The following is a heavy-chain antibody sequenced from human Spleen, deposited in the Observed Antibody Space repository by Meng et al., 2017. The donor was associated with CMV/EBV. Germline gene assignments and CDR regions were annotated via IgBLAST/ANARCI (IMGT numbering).Heavy chain of an antibody. J-gene: IGHJ6*02. CDR3: VREDKLWKDYYYYGMDV. CDR1: GFTFSSYS. V-gene: IGHV3-48*04. D-gene: IGHD5-18*01. CDR2: ISSSSSTI. Sequence: GESLKISCAASGFTFSSYSMNWVRQAPGKGLEWVSYISSSSSTIYYADSVKGRFTISRDNAKNSLYLQMNSLRAEDTAVYYCVREDKLWKDYYYYGMDVWGQGTTVTVSS.